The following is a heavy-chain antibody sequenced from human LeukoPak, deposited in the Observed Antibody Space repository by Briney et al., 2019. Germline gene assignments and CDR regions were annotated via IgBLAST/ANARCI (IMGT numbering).Heavy chain of an antibody. J-gene: IGHJ4*02. CDR1: GGSVSGTNYY. D-gene: IGHD5-18*01. Sequence: PSETLSLTCSVSGGSVSGTNYYWAWIRQPPEKGLEWIGTIYYSGSTYYNPSLKSRVTISIDTSKNQFSLKLSSVTAADTAVYYCARPTIYNYGQYYFDYWGQGTLVTVSS. V-gene: IGHV4-39*07. CDR3: ARPTIYNYGQYYFDY. CDR2: IYYSGST.